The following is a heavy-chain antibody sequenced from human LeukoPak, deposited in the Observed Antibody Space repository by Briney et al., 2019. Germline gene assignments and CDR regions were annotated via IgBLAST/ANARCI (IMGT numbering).Heavy chain of an antibody. CDR1: GFTFSNYW. Sequence: GGSLRLSCTASGFTFSNYWMMWVRQAPGKGLEWVANINEDGSEKYYADSVEGRFTISRDNAKNSLDLQMNSLRADDTAIYYCARSRIDYWGQGTLVTVSS. D-gene: IGHD2-2*01. CDR3: ARSRIDY. CDR2: INEDGSEK. V-gene: IGHV3-7*01. J-gene: IGHJ4*02.